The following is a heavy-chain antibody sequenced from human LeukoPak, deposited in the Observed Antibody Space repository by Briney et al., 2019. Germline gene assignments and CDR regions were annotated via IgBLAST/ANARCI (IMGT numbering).Heavy chain of an antibody. CDR3: ARAQPALDY. V-gene: IGHV3-23*01. J-gene: IGHJ4*02. CDR2: IGGGGTE. D-gene: IGHD2-2*01. CDR1: GFIITTYA. Sequence: PGGSLRLSCAASGFIITTYAVNWVRQAPGKGLEWVSGIGGGGTEYYADSVKGRFIISSDSSQNLVRLQMNSLTVEDTAVYYCARAQPALDYWGQGTLVTVSS.